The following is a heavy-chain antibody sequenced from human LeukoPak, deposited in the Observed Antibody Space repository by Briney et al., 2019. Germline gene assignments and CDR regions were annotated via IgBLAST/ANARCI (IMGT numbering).Heavy chain of an antibody. CDR3: AREEEQWPEVWFDP. J-gene: IGHJ5*02. Sequence: SETLSLTCTVSGESISGFYWTWLRQPPGKGLEWIGYIYYSGSTNYNPSLKSRVTISVDTSKNQFSLKLSSVTAADTAVYYCAREEEQWPEVWFDPWSQGTLVTVSS. V-gene: IGHV4-59*01. CDR1: GESISGFY. CDR2: IYYSGST. D-gene: IGHD6-19*01.